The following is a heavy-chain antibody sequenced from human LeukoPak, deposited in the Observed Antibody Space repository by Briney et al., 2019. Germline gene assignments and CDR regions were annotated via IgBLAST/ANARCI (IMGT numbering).Heavy chain of an antibody. CDR1: GGPISSSSYY. Sequence: SETLSLTCTVSGGPISSSSYYWGWIRQPPGKGLEWIGSIYYSGSTYYNPSLKSRVTISVDTSKNQFSLKLSSVTAADTAVYYCASDISGSPPVRCTNGVCSYFDYWGQGTLVTVSS. V-gene: IGHV4-39*07. CDR2: IYYSGST. CDR3: ASDISGSPPVRCTNGVCSYFDY. J-gene: IGHJ4*02. D-gene: IGHD2-8*01.